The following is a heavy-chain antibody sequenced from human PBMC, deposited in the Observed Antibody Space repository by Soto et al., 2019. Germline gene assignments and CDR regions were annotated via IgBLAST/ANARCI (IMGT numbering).Heavy chain of an antibody. CDR1: GGSISSGGYY. J-gene: IGHJ6*02. V-gene: IGHV4-30-2*01. CDR2: IYHSGFT. CDR3: ARAHYGDYGYGMDV. D-gene: IGHD4-17*01. Sequence: SETLSLTCTVSGGSISSGGYYWSWIRQHPGKGLEWIGYIYHSGFTYNNPSLKSRVTISVDRSKNQFSLKLTSVTAADTAVYYCARAHYGDYGYGMDVWGQGTTVTVSS.